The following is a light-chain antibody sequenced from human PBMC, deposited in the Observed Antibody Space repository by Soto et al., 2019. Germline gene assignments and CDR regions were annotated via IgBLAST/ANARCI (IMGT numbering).Light chain of an antibody. CDR3: QQYNNWPRT. CDR1: QSVXSN. CDR2: GAS. J-gene: IGKJ1*01. Sequence: EIVMTQSPATLSVSPGERATLSCRASQSVXSNLAWYQQKPGQAPRLLIYGASTRATGXPARFSGSGSGTEFTLTISSLXXEXFAVYYCQQYNNWPRTFGQGTKVEIK. V-gene: IGKV3-15*01.